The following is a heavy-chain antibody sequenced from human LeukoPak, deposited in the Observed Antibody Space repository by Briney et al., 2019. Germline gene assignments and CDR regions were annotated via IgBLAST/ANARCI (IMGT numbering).Heavy chain of an antibody. CDR3: ARLGTTGYYYYMDV. J-gene: IGHJ6*03. V-gene: IGHV4-59*01. CDR2: IYYSGST. CDR1: GGSISSYY. D-gene: IGHD1-1*01. Sequence: PSETLSLTCTASGGSISSYYWSWIRQPPGKGLEWIGYIYYSGSTNYNPSLKSRVTISVDTSKNQFSLKLSSVTAADTAVYYCARLGTTGYYYYMDVWGQGTTVTVSS.